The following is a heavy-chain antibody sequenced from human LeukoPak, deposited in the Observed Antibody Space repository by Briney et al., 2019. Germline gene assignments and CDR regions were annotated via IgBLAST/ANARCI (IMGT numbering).Heavy chain of an antibody. CDR3: VRTPPNWGFDY. J-gene: IGHJ4*02. Sequence: GASVKVSCKASGYTFTSHDINWVRQATGQGLEWMGWMSPNSGDTGYAQKFQGRVTMTSDSSISTAYMELSSLRSEDTAIYYCVRTPPNWGFDYWGQGTLVTLSS. D-gene: IGHD7-27*01. CDR1: GYTFTSHD. V-gene: IGHV1-8*01. CDR2: MSPNSGDT.